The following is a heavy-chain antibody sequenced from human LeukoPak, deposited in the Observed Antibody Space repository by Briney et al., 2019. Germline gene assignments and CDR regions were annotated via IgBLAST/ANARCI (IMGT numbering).Heavy chain of an antibody. CDR1: GFTFSSYS. CDR3: ARMNGGDFDY. CDR2: ISSSSSYI. Sequence: GGSLRLSCAASGFTFSSYSMNWVRQAPGKGLEWVSSISSSSSYIYYADSVKGRFTISRDNAKNSLYLQMNSLRAEDTAVYHCARMNGGDFDYWGQGTLVTVSS. D-gene: IGHD3-16*01. J-gene: IGHJ4*02. V-gene: IGHV3-21*01.